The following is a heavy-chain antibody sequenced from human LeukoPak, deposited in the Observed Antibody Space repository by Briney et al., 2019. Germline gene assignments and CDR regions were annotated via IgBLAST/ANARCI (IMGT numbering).Heavy chain of an antibody. V-gene: IGHV4-59*01. D-gene: IGHD3-22*01. J-gene: IGHJ4*02. CDR1: GGSFSGYY. Sequence: PSETLSLTCAVYGGSFSGYYWSWIRQPPGKGLEWIGYIYYSGSTNYNPSLKSRVTISVDTSKNQFSLKLSSVTAADTAVYYCARTYYYDSSGYYYVAYWGQGTLVTVSS. CDR3: ARTYYYDSSGYYYVAY. CDR2: IYYSGST.